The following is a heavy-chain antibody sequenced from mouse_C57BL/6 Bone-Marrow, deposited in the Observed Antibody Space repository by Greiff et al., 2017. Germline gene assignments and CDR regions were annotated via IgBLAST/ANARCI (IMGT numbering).Heavy chain of an antibody. CDR3: TRNGYYGGAMDY. V-gene: IGHV6-6*01. CDR2: IRNKANNHAT. CDR1: GFTFSDAW. Sequence: EVKVEESGGGLVQPGGSMKLSCAASGFTFSDAWMDWVRQSPEKGLEWVAEIRNKANNHATYYAESVKGRFTISRDDSKSSVYLQMNSLRAEDTGIYYCTRNGYYGGAMDYWGQGTSVTVSS. D-gene: IGHD2-3*01. J-gene: IGHJ4*01.